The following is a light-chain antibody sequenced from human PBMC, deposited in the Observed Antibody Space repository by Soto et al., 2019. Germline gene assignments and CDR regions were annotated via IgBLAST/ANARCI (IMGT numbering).Light chain of an antibody. J-gene: IGKJ4*01. V-gene: IGKV3-20*01. CDR1: QSVRSRY. CDR3: QQYGSALP. CDR2: GAS. Sequence: EIVLTQAPGTLSLAPGERSTLSCRASQSVRSRYIAWFQQKPGXAPXXLIYGASSRATGIPDRFSGSGSGTEFTLTISRLEPEDFAVDDCQQYGSALPFGGGTKVDIK.